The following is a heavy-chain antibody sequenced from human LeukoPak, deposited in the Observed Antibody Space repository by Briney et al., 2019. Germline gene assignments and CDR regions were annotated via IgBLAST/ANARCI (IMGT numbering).Heavy chain of an antibody. Sequence: GGSLRLSCAASGLPFSRHAMSWVRQAPGKGLEWVSVMSGSGGSTYYYADSVKGRFTISRDNSKNTLYLQMNSLRAEDTAVYYCAKDQNNWNHDAFDIWGQGTMVTVSS. CDR2: MSGSGGST. V-gene: IGHV3-23*01. CDR1: GLPFSRHA. J-gene: IGHJ3*02. CDR3: AKDQNNWNHDAFDI. D-gene: IGHD1-20*01.